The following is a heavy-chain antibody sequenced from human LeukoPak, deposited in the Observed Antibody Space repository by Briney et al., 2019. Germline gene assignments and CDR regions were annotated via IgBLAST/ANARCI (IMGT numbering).Heavy chain of an antibody. D-gene: IGHD2-2*01. Sequence: PGRSLRLSCAASGFTFSSYAMHWVRQAPGKGLEWVAVISYDGSNKYYADSVKGRFTISRDNSKNTLYLQMNSLRAEDTAVYYCAREVPAADYWGQGTLVTVSS. CDR2: ISYDGSNK. CDR1: GFTFSSYA. CDR3: AREVPAADY. J-gene: IGHJ4*02. V-gene: IGHV3-30-3*01.